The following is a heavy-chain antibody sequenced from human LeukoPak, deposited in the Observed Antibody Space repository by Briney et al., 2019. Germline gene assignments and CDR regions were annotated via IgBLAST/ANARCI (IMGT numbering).Heavy chain of an antibody. CDR3: ARDMSLAAAGIDY. J-gene: IGHJ4*02. CDR2: IYYSGST. Sequence: SETLSLTCTVSGGSISSYYWSWIRQPPGKGLEWIGYIYYSGSTNYNPSLKSRVTISVDTSNNQFSLKLSSVTAADTAVYYCARDMSLAAAGIDYWGQGTLVTVSS. CDR1: GGSISSYY. V-gene: IGHV4-59*01. D-gene: IGHD6-13*01.